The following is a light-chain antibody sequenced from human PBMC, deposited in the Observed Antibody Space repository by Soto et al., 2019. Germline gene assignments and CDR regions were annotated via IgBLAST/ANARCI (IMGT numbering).Light chain of an antibody. CDR2: GAS. J-gene: IGKJ1*01. Sequence: EILMTQSPATLSVSPGERATLSCRASQSVSSYLAWYQQKPGQPPRLLIYGASTRATGIPARFSGSGSGTDFTLTISRLEPEDFAVYYCQQYNTYPWTFGQGTKVDIK. V-gene: IGKV3-15*01. CDR3: QQYNTYPWT. CDR1: QSVSSY.